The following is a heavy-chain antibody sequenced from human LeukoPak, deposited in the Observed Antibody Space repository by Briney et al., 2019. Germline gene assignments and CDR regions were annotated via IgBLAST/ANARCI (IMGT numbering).Heavy chain of an antibody. CDR1: GGSVSSHTYY. D-gene: IGHD3-22*01. Sequence: SETLSLTCTVSGGSVSSHTYYWGWIRQPPGKGLEWIGSMHYIGSSYYNPSLKSRVTISIDTSKNQFSLNLSSVTAADTAVYYCARVIYDSSGYYSDAFDIWGQGTMVTVSS. J-gene: IGHJ3*02. CDR2: MHYIGSS. CDR3: ARVIYDSSGYYSDAFDI. V-gene: IGHV4-39*07.